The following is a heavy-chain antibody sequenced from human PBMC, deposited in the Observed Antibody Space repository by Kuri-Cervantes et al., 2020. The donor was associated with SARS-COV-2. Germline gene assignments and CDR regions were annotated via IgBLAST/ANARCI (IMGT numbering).Heavy chain of an antibody. CDR3: ARTGWGSNDY. CDR2: ITGNGVYI. V-gene: IGHV3-21*01. D-gene: IGHD7-27*01. J-gene: IGHJ4*02. Sequence: GESLKISCAASGFTFSSYTMNWVRQAPGKGLEWLSSITGNGVYIYYADSVKGRFTVSRDNAQKSLYLQMNSLRAEDTAVYYCARTGWGSNDYWGQGTLVTVSS. CDR1: GFTFSSYT.